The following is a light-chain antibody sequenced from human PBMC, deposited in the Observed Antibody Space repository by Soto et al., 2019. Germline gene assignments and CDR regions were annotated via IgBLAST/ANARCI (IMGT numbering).Light chain of an antibody. CDR3: QQSKSFPLT. J-gene: IGKJ4*01. Sequence: DILMTQSPSSVSASVGDSVTITCRASQDINSWLTWYQQKPGKAPKVLIYIASRLQPGVPSRFSGRGSGTDFSLTISNLQPEDFATYFCQQSKSFPLTFGGGTKVEIK. CDR1: QDINSW. CDR2: IAS. V-gene: IGKV1-12*01.